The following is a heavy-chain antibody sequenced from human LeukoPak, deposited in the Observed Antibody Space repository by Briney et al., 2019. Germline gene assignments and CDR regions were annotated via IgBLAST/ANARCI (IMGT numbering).Heavy chain of an antibody. CDR3: ARDVKGSGSYYPNLYYFDY. CDR1: GGSISSYY. Sequence: PSETLSLTCTVSGGSISSYYWSWIRQPAGKGLEWIGRIYTSGSTNYNPSLKSRVTMSVDTSKNQFSLKLSSVTAADTAVYYCARDVKGSGSYYPNLYYFDYWGQGTLVTVSS. V-gene: IGHV4-4*07. J-gene: IGHJ4*02. D-gene: IGHD3-10*01. CDR2: IYTSGST.